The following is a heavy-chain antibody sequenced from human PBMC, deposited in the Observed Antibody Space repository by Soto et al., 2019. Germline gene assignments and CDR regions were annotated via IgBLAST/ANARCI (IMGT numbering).Heavy chain of an antibody. J-gene: IGHJ4*02. D-gene: IGHD3-16*02. V-gene: IGHV3-15*01. CDR3: TTDRTFGGVIDTVDY. Sequence: GGSLRLSCAASGFTFSNAWMSWVRQAPGKGLEWVGRIKSKTDGGTTDYAAPVKGRFTISRDDSKDTLYLQMNSLKTEDTAVYYCTTDRTFGGVIDTVDYWGQGTLVTVSS. CDR1: GFTFSNAW. CDR2: IKSKTDGGTT.